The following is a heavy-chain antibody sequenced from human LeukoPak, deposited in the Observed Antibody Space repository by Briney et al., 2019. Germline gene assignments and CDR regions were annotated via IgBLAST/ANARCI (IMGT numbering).Heavy chain of an antibody. Sequence: GGSLRLSCAASGFTFSNAWMSWVRQAPGKGLEWVGRIKSKTDGGTTDYAAPVKGRFTISRDDSKNTLYLQMNSLKTEDAAVYYCTTDLEYKTSYFDYWGQGTLVTVSS. J-gene: IGHJ4*02. D-gene: IGHD2/OR15-2a*01. CDR3: TTDLEYKTSYFDY. CDR1: GFTFSNAW. V-gene: IGHV3-15*01. CDR2: IKSKTDGGTT.